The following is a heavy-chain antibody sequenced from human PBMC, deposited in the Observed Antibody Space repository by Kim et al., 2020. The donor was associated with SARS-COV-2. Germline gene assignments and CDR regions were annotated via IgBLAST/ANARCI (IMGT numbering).Heavy chain of an antibody. D-gene: IGHD6-13*01. CDR3: ARLPHSSSWFRKTEYYFDY. Sequence: GESLKISCKGSGYSFTSYWIGWVRQMPGKGLEWMGIIYPGDSDTRYSPSFQGQVTISADKSISTAYLQWSSLKASDTAMYYCARLPHSSSWFRKTEYYFDYWGQGTLVTVSS. J-gene: IGHJ4*02. CDR2: IYPGDSDT. V-gene: IGHV5-51*01. CDR1: GYSFTSYW.